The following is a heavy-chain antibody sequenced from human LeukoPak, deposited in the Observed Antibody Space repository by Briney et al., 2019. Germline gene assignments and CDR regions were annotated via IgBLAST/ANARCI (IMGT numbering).Heavy chain of an antibody. CDR1: GVSIRGYY. J-gene: IGHJ5*02. CDR2: IHDSGTT. D-gene: IGHD1-20*01. Sequence: SEILSLTCTVSGVSIRGYYWSWIRQPPGKGLEWIGYIHDSGTTNYNPSLKSRVSISVDVSKNQVYLKLSSVTAADTAVYYCARDVGYNWNHNWFDPWGQGTLVTVSS. CDR3: ARDVGYNWNHNWFDP. V-gene: IGHV4-59*01.